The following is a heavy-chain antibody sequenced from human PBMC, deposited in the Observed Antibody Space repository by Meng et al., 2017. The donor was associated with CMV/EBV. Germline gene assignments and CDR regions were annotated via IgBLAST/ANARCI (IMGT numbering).Heavy chain of an antibody. J-gene: IGHJ4*02. CDR3: ARGQDYDFWSGSY. CDR1: GFTFSSND. V-gene: IGHV3-13*01. Sequence: GGSLRLSCAASGFTFSSNDMHWVRQTTGKGLEWVSAIGTAGDTYYPGSVKGRFTISRENAKNSFYLQMNSLRAEDTAVYYCARGQDYDFWSGSYWGQGTLVTVSS. D-gene: IGHD3-3*01. CDR2: IGTAGDT.